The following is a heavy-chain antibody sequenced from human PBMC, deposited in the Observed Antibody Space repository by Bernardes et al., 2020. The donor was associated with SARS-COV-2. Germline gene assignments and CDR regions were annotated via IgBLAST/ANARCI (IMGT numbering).Heavy chain of an antibody. V-gene: IGHV3-23*01. CDR2: ITGSGHNT. CDR1: GFTLISTT. Sequence: GSLRLSCAASGFTLISTTMSWVRQAPGRGLEWVSSITGSGHNTYSADSVKGRFTISRDISKNTLYLQMGSLRPEDTAVYYCAKMGLAPGSTIGGEWLRFDYWGQGAQVTVSS. J-gene: IGHJ4*02. D-gene: IGHD3-3*01. CDR3: AKMGLAPGSTIGGEWLRFDY.